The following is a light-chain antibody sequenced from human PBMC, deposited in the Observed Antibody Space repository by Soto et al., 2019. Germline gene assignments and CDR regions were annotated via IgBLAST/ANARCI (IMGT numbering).Light chain of an antibody. CDR2: WAS. CDR3: QQYYSTPWT. V-gene: IGKV4-1*01. J-gene: IGKJ1*01. Sequence: DIVMTQSPDSLAVSLGERATINCKSSQSVLYSSNNNNYLAWYQQKPGQPPKLLIYWASTRDSGVPDRFSGSGSGTDFTLTISSLQADDVAVYYCQQYYSTPWTFGPGTNVEIK. CDR1: QSVLYSSNNNNY.